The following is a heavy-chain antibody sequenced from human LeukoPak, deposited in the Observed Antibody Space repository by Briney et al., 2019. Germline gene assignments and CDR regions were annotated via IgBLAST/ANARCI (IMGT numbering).Heavy chain of an antibody. D-gene: IGHD6-13*01. J-gene: IGHJ6*02. CDR1: GFTFSSYA. Sequence: GGSLRLSCAASGFTFSSYAMSWVRQAPGKGLEWVSAISGSGGSTYYADSVKGRFTISRGNSKNTLYLQMNSLRAEDTAVYYRAKGIAAAGSYYGMDVWGQGTTVTVSS. CDR3: AKGIAAAGSYYGMDV. CDR2: ISGSGGST. V-gene: IGHV3-23*01.